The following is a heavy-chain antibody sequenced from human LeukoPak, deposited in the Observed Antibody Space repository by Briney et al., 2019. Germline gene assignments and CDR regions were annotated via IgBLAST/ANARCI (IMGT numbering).Heavy chain of an antibody. D-gene: IGHD6-19*01. CDR1: GGSISSYY. J-gene: IGHJ4*02. CDR3: ARDNPPQYNSGWFAY. Sequence: SETLSLTCTVSGGSISSYYWSWIRQPAGKGLEWIGRIYTSGSTNANPSLKSRVTMSVDTSENQFSPKLSSVTAADTAVYYCARDNPPQYNSGWFAYWGQGTLVTVSS. V-gene: IGHV4-4*07. CDR2: IYTSGST.